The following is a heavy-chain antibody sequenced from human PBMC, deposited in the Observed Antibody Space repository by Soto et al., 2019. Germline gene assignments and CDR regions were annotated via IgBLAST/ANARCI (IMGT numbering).Heavy chain of an antibody. CDR3: AKDKHSNSLNRFDP. J-gene: IGHJ5*02. CDR2: ISGSGGST. Sequence: EVQLLESGGRLLQPGGSLRLSCAASGFTFSSYAMSWVRQAPGKGLEWVSGISGSGGSTYYADSVKGRFTISRDNSKNTLYLQMNSLGVEDTAVYYCAKDKHSNSLNRFDPWGQGTLVAVSS. CDR1: GFTFSSYA. V-gene: IGHV3-23*01. D-gene: IGHD6-6*01.